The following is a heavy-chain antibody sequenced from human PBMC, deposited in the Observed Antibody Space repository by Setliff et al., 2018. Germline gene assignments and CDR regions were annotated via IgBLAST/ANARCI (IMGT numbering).Heavy chain of an antibody. V-gene: IGHV3-15*01. Sequence: LRLSCADSGITFKNAWMTWVRQSPGKGLEWVGRIKSKSEGEARDYAAPVKGRFTISRDDSKQIVYLQMNSLKIEDTAVYYCSTGPRDSRNYLNWIGHWGQGALVTVSS. J-gene: IGHJ5*02. CDR1: GITFKNAW. D-gene: IGHD3-22*01. CDR3: STGPRDSRNYLNWIGH. CDR2: IKSKSEGEAR.